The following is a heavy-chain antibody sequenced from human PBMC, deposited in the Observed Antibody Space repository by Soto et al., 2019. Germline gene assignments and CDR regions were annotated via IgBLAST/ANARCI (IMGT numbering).Heavy chain of an antibody. Sequence: PGGSLRLSCVVSGFNFSSYWMNWVRQAPGKGLEWVANIKQDGSEKNYVDSVKGRFTISRDNAKNSVYLQMNSLTAEDTALYYCAGSSGWEGDYWGQGTLVTVSS. J-gene: IGHJ4*02. CDR3: AGSSGWEGDY. CDR1: GFNFSSYW. D-gene: IGHD1-26*01. V-gene: IGHV3-7*04. CDR2: IKQDGSEK.